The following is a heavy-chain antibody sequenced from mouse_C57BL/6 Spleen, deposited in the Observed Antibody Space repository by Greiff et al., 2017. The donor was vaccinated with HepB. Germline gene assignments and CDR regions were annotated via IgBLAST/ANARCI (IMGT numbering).Heavy chain of an antibody. J-gene: IGHJ4*01. CDR2: IDPETGGT. Sequence: VQLQQSGAELVRPGASVTLSCKASGYTFTDYEMHWVKQTPVHGLEWIGAIDPETGGTAYNQKFKGKAILTADKSSSTAYMELRSLTSEDSAVYYCTRWGLRLRDYAMDYWGQGTSVTVSS. D-gene: IGHD3-2*02. CDR1: GYTFTDYE. V-gene: IGHV1-15*01. CDR3: TRWGLRLRDYAMDY.